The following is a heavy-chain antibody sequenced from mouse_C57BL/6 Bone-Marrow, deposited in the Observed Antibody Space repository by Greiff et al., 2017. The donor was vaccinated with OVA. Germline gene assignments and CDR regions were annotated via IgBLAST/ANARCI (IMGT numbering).Heavy chain of an antibody. D-gene: IGHD1-1*01. V-gene: IGHV1-42*01. Sequence: VQLQQSGPELVKPGASVKISCKASGYSFTGYYMNWVKQSPEKSLEWIGEINPSTGGTTYNQKFKAKATLTVDKSSSTAYMQLKSLTSEDSAVYYCARWTTVVALDYWGQGTTLTVSS. CDR2: INPSTGGT. CDR3: ARWTTVVALDY. J-gene: IGHJ2*01. CDR1: GYSFTGYY.